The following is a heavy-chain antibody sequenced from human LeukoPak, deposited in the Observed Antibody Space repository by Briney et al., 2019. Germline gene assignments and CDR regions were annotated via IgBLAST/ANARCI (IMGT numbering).Heavy chain of an antibody. J-gene: IGHJ3*02. V-gene: IGHV4-59*12. CDR2: IYYIGST. CDR3: ARVGGITMIVVIIGDAFDI. CDR1: GSSISNYY. Sequence: SETLSLTCTVSGSSISNYYWSWIRQPPGKELEWIGYIYYIGSTNYNPSLERRVTISVDTSKNQFSLKLTSVTAADTAVYYCARVGGITMIVVIIGDAFDIWGQGTMVTVSS. D-gene: IGHD3-22*01.